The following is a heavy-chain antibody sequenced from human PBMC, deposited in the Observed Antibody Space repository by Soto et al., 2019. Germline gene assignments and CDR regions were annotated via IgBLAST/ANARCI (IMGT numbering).Heavy chain of an antibody. CDR3: TRKTGGYYFFEY. CDR1: GNSISGVYW. D-gene: IGHD2-8*02. J-gene: IGHJ4*02. V-gene: IGHV4-28*01. CDR2: ISSGGAT. Sequence: QVQLQESGPGLVKPSDTLSLTCAVSGNSISGVYWWGWIRQTPGKGLEWIGYISSGGATHYTPSLGSRLTTSVDTSRSQFSLQLSSVTAGDAALYYCTRKTGGYYFFEYWGRGTLVTVSS.